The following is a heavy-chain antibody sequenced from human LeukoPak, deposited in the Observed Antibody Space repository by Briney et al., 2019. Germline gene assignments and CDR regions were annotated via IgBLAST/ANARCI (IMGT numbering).Heavy chain of an antibody. CDR1: GYTFTGYY. CDR2: IIPHFGTA. CDR3: ALSIAARPGYFDP. J-gene: IGHJ5*02. D-gene: IGHD6-6*01. V-gene: IGHV1-69*13. Sequence: SVKVSCKASGYTFTGYYMHWVRQAPGQGLGWMGGIIPHFGTANYAQKFQGRVTITADEPTSTAYMELSNLTSADTAVYYCALSIAARPGYFDPWGQGTLVTVSS.